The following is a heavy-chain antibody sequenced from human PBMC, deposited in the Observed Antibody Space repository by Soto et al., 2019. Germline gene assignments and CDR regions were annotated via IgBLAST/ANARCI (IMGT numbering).Heavy chain of an antibody. CDR2: ISAYNGNT. Sequence: QVQLVQSGAEVKKPGASVKVSCKASGYTFTSYGISWVRQAPGQGLEWMGWISAYNGNTNYAQKLQGRVTMTTDTSTSTAYMELRTLRSDHTAVHYCARHLIVGATPPYYFDSWGQGTLVTVSS. V-gene: IGHV1-18*01. CDR3: ARHLIVGATPPYYFDS. CDR1: GYTFTSYG. J-gene: IGHJ4*02. D-gene: IGHD1-26*01.